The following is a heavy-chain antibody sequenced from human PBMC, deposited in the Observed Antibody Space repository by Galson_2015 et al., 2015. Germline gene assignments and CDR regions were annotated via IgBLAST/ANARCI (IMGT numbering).Heavy chain of an antibody. CDR1: GFTFSDYY. Sequence: SLRLSCAASGFTFSDYYMSWIRQAPGKGLEWVSYISSSGSTIYYADSVKGRFTISRDNAENSLYLQMNSLRAEDTAVYYCARRSRSSGWYGGWFDPWGQGTLVTVSS. J-gene: IGHJ5*02. CDR3: ARRSRSSGWYGGWFDP. D-gene: IGHD6-19*01. CDR2: ISSSGSTI. V-gene: IGHV3-11*01.